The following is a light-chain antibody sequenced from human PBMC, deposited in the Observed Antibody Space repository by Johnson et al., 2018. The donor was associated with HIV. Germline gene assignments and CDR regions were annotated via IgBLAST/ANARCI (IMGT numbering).Light chain of an antibody. V-gene: IGLV1-51*01. Sequence: QSVLTQPPSVSAAPGQKVTISCSGSSSNIGYNYVSWYQQVPGTAPKLLIYDIDKRPSGIPDRFSGSKSGTSATLGITGLQTGDEANYYCGTWDSSLSGVFGTGTKVTVL. CDR2: DID. CDR1: SSNIGYNY. J-gene: IGLJ1*01. CDR3: GTWDSSLSGV.